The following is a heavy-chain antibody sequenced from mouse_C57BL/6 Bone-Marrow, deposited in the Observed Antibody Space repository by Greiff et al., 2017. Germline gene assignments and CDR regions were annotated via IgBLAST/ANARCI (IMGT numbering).Heavy chain of an antibody. D-gene: IGHD1-1*01. CDR1: GYSITSDY. CDR2: ISYSGST. V-gene: IGHV3-8*01. J-gene: IGHJ2*01. CDR3: ARSLFYLQNFDY. Sequence: EVKVVESGPGLAKPSQTLSLTCSVTGYSITSDYWNWIRKFPGNKLEYMGYISYSGSTYYYPSLKSRISITRDTSKNQYYLQLNSVTTEDTATYYCARSLFYLQNFDYWGQGTTLTVSS.